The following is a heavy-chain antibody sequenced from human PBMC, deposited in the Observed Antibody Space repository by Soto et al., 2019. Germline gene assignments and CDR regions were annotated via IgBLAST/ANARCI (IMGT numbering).Heavy chain of an antibody. Sequence: GEALKRSCQGSGYDFTHYWVAWVRQTPGKGLEWMGVIYPGDAETRYSPSFQGRVTFSVDKSIDTAYLHWSSLEASDTAIYYCARATKDADRGAFYRFAGWGQGALVTV. D-gene: IGHD3-3*01. CDR2: IYPGDAET. V-gene: IGHV5-51*01. J-gene: IGHJ4*02. CDR3: ARATKDADRGAFYRFAG. CDR1: GYDFTHYW.